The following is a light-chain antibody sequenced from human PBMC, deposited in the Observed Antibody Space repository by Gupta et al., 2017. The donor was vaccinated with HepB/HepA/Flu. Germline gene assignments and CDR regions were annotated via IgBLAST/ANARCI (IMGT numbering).Light chain of an antibody. CDR1: QSVGNY. J-gene: IGKJ3*01. Sequence: EIVLTQFPATLSLSPGERATLSCRASQSVGNYLAWYQQKPGQTPRLLIYDTSRRATGIPDFTLTISSLEPEDFAVYYCQQRNNFAFGPGTKVDIK. CDR3: QQRNNFA. CDR2: DTS. V-gene: IGKV3-11*01.